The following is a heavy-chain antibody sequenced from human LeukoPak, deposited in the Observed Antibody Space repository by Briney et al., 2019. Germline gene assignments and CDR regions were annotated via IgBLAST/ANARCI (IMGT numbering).Heavy chain of an antibody. Sequence: GGSLRLSCAASGFTFSSSWIHWVRQAPGKGLVWVSRINKDGNVIDYAESVKGRFSISRDNAKNTLYLQMNSLRVEDTAIYYCVKVRGRARVGYFDYWGQGALVTVSS. D-gene: IGHD1-26*01. V-gene: IGHV3-74*01. CDR1: GFTFSSSW. CDR3: VKVRGRARVGYFDY. J-gene: IGHJ4*02. CDR2: INKDGNVI.